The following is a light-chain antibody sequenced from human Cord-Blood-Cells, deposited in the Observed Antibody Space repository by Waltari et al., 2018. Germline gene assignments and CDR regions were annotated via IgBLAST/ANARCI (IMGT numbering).Light chain of an antibody. CDR3: AAWDDSLSGWV. J-gene: IGLJ3*02. Sequence: QSVLTQPPSASGTPGQRVPISCSGSRSNIGSNYVYWYQQLPGTAPKLLIARNNQRPSGVPDRFSGSKSGTSASLAISGLRSEDEADYYCAAWDDSLSGWVFGGGTKLTVL. CDR1: RSNIGSNY. V-gene: IGLV1-47*01. CDR2: RNN.